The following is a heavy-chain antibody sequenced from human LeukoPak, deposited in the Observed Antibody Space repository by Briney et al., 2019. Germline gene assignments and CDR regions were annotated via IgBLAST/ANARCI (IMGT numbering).Heavy chain of an antibody. Sequence: GGSLRLSCAASGFTFSGYWVTWVRQAPGKGLEWVANIKQDGSEKNYVDSVKGRFTISRDNAKNSLYLQMNSLRAEDTAVYYCVRTNPGSNVFDYWGQGTLVTVSS. CDR2: IKQDGSEK. J-gene: IGHJ4*02. V-gene: IGHV3-7*01. CDR3: VRTNPGSNVFDY. D-gene: IGHD6-13*01. CDR1: GFTFSGYW.